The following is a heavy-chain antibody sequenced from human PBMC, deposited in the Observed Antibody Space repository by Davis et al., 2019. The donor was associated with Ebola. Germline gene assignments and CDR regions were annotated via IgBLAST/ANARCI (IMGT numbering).Heavy chain of an antibody. CDR3: ARESGTHWNTDS. V-gene: IGHV1-2*06. CDR1: GYTFTGHF. J-gene: IGHJ4*02. D-gene: IGHD1/OR15-1a*01. CDR2: INPNTGGA. Sequence: AASVKVSCKASGYTFTGHFMHWVRQAPGQGLEWMGRINPNTGGANYAQKFLGRVTMTRDTSITTAYLDLISLRSTDTAVYYCARESGTHWNTDSWGQGTLVTVSS.